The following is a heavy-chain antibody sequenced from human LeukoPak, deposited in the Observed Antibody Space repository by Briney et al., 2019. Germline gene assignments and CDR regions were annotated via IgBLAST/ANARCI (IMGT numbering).Heavy chain of an antibody. CDR2: INHSGST. D-gene: IGHD5-12*01. J-gene: IGHJ5*02. V-gene: IGHV4-38-2*01. CDR1: GYSISSGYY. CDR3: ARIAVATAYNWFDP. Sequence: SETLSLTCAVSGYSISSGYYWGWIRQPPGKGLEWIGEINHSGSTNYNPSLKSRVTISVDTSKNQFSLKLSSVTAADTAVYYCARIAVATAYNWFDPWGQGTLVTVSS.